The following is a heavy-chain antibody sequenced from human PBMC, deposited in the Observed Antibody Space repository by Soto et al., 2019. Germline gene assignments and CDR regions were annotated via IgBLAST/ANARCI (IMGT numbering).Heavy chain of an antibody. D-gene: IGHD3-9*01. CDR1: GFTVSNLY. CDR3: ARDTLGGAYDFLN. V-gene: IGHV3-66*01. Sequence: EVQLVESGGGLVQPGGSLRLSCAASGFTVSNLYMTWVRQAPGKGLQWVAVISSGGSTYYADSVKGRFTISRDNSKNTLYLEMNSLRAEDTAVYYCARDTLGGAYDFLNGGQGTLVTVSS. J-gene: IGHJ4*02. CDR2: ISSGGST.